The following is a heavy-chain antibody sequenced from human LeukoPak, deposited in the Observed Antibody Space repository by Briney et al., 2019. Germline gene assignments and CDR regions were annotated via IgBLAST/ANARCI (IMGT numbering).Heavy chain of an antibody. CDR2: INTGNGNT. CDR1: GYTFTSYA. D-gene: IGHD5-12*01. Sequence: ASVKVSCKASGYTFTSYAIHWVRQAPGQRLEWMGWINTGNGNTKYSQKFQGRVTITRDTSARTAYMELSSLRSEDTAVYYCARDQATGYESPYFDYWGQGTLVTVSS. V-gene: IGHV1-3*04. CDR3: ARDQATGYESPYFDY. J-gene: IGHJ4*02.